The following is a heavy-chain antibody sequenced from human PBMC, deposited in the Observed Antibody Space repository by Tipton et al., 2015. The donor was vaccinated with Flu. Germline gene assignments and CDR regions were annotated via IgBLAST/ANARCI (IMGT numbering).Heavy chain of an antibody. CDR1: GFTFDDYG. CDR2: INWNGGTT. V-gene: IGHV3-20*04. J-gene: IGHJ4*02. D-gene: IGHD3-16*01. CDR3: ARDRTRLASPLDY. Sequence: SLRLSCAASGFTFDDYGMSWVRQAPGKGLEWVSGINWNGGTTGYADSVKGRFIISRDNAKNSLSLQMNSLRAEDTALYFCARDRTRLASPLDYWGQGTLVTVS.